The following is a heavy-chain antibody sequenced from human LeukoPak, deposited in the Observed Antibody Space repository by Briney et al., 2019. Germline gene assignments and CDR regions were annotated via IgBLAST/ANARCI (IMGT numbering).Heavy chain of an antibody. D-gene: IGHD4-17*01. CDR1: GFTFSNAA. CDR3: AKDRFTVTPYYFDF. CDR2: ISGSRGTT. Sequence: PGGSLRLCYAASGFTFSNAAMTRVRQAPGKGLDWVSGISGSRGTTAYADSVKGRFTISSDNSKNTVDLQMNNLRASDTAFYYCAKDRFTVTPYYFDFWGQGTLVTGSS. V-gene: IGHV3-23*01. J-gene: IGHJ4*02.